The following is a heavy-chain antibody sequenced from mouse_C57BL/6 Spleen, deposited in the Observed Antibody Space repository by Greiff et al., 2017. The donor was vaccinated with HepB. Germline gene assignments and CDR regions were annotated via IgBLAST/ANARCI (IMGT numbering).Heavy chain of an antibody. CDR3: ARHEDYGNFLYAMDY. CDR2: IWSDGST. D-gene: IGHD2-1*01. Sequence: VQRVESGPGLVAPSQSLSITCTVSGFSLTSYGVHWVRQPPGKGLEWLVVIWSDGSTTYNSALKSRLSISKDNSKSQVFLKMNSLQTDDTAMYYCARHEDYGNFLYAMDYWGQGTSVTVSS. CDR1: GFSLTSYG. J-gene: IGHJ4*01. V-gene: IGHV2-6-1*01.